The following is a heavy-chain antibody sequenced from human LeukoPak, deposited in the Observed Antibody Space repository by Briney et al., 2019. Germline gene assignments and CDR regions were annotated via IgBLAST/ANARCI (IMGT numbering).Heavy chain of an antibody. D-gene: IGHD4-17*01. Sequence: GGSLRLSCAASGFTFSSYAMSWVRQAPGKGLEWVSGISGSGSSTYYADSVKGRFTTSRDNSKNTLYLQMNSLRTEDTAVYYCAKGRLRYQYYFDYWGQGTLVTVSS. CDR2: ISGSGSST. CDR3: AKGRLRYQYYFDY. V-gene: IGHV3-23*01. CDR1: GFTFSSYA. J-gene: IGHJ4*02.